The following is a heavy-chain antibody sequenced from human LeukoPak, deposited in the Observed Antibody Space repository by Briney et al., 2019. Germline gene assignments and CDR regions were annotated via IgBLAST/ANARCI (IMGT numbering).Heavy chain of an antibody. D-gene: IGHD5-18*01. Sequence: SVRVSCKASGGTFIIYAISWVRQAPGQGVEWMGGIIPIFGTANYAQKFQGRVTITTDESTSTAYMELSSLRSEDTAVYYCASTPRYSYGSSPTPYYYMDVWGKGTTVTVSS. CDR3: ASTPRYSYGSSPTPYYYMDV. V-gene: IGHV1-69*05. CDR2: IIPIFGTA. J-gene: IGHJ6*03. CDR1: GGTFIIYA.